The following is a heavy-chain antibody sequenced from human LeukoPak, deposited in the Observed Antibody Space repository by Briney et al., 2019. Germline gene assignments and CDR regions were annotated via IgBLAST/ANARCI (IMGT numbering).Heavy chain of an antibody. CDR2: INSDGSST. J-gene: IGHJ4*02. V-gene: IGHV3-74*01. D-gene: IGHD3-22*01. CDR3: ASVSDSSGYWLFDY. Sequence: GGSLRLSCAASGFTFSSYWMHWVRQAPGKGLVWVSRINSDGSSTSYADSVTGRFTISRDNAKNTLYLQMNSLRAEDTAVYYCASVSDSSGYWLFDYWGQGILVTVSS. CDR1: GFTFSSYW.